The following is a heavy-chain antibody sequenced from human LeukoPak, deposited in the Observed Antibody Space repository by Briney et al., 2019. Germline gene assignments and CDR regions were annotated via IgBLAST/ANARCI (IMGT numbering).Heavy chain of an antibody. CDR1: GYTFTGYY. V-gene: IGHV1-24*01. CDR2: FDPEDGET. D-gene: IGHD4-23*01. Sequence: GASVKVSCKASGYTFTGYYMHWVRQAPGQGLEWMGGFDPEDGETIYAQKFQGRVTMTEDTSTDTAYMELSSLRSEDTAVYYCARRLGLRWDLQAFDIWGQGTMVTVSS. CDR3: ARRLGLRWDLQAFDI. J-gene: IGHJ3*02.